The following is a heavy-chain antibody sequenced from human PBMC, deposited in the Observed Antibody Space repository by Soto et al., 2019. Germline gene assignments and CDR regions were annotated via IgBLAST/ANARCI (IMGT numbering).Heavy chain of an antibody. J-gene: IGHJ5*02. CDR2: INHSGST. CDR3: ARGGYCSSTSCYARGSKYNWFDP. V-gene: IGHV4-34*01. D-gene: IGHD2-2*01. CDR1: GGSFSGYY. Sequence: QVQLQQWGAGLLKPSETLSLTCAVYGGSFSGYYWSWIRQPPGKGLEWIGEINHSGSTNYNPSLRRRVTMSVDTSKKQFSLKMSSVTAAETAVYYCARGGYCSSTSCYARGSKYNWFDPWGQGTLVTVSS.